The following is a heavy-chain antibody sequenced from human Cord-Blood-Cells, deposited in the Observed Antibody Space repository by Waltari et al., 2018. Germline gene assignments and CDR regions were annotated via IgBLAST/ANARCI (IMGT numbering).Heavy chain of an antibody. V-gene: IGHV4-4*07. CDR3: ARAINSSGYYAFDI. CDR1: GGSISSYY. Sequence: QVQLQESGPGLVKPSETLSLTCTVSGGSISSYYWSWIRQPAGKGLEWIGRIYTSGSTNYNPSLKSRVTMSVDTSKNQFSQKLSSVTAADTAVYYCARAINSSGYYAFDIWGQGTMVTVSS. CDR2: IYTSGST. D-gene: IGHD3-22*01. J-gene: IGHJ3*02.